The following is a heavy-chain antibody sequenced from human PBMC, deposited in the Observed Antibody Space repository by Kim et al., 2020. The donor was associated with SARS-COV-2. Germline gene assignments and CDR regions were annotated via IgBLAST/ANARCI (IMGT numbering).Heavy chain of an antibody. D-gene: IGHD3-10*01. CDR1: GYTFTGYY. CDR2: INPNSGGT. J-gene: IGHJ5*02. V-gene: IGHV1-2*04. CDR3: ARELLWFGELPSQAGFDP. Sequence: ASVKVSCKASGYTFTGYYMHWVRQAPGQGLEWMGWINPNSGGTNYAQKFQGWVTMTRDTSISTAYMELSRLRSDDTAVYYCARELLWFGELPSQAGFDPWGQGTLVTVSS.